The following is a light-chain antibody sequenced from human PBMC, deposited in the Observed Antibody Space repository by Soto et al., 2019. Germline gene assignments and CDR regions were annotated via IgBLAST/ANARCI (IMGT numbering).Light chain of an antibody. CDR3: QKYDSSST. CDR2: GAY. V-gene: IGKV1-9*01. CDR1: QDISSY. Sequence: DIQLTQSPSFLSASVGDRVTVTCRSSQDISSYLAWYQQKPGKAPKVLIYGAYTLQSGVPPRFSGSGSGTEFTLTISSLQPDDSATYYCQKYDSSSTFGGGTKV. J-gene: IGKJ4*02.